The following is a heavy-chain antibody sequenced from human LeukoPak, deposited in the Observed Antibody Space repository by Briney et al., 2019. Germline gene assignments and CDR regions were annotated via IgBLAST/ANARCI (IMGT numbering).Heavy chain of an antibody. CDR2: ISSSSSTI. CDR1: GFTFSSYE. D-gene: IGHD1-26*01. J-gene: IGHJ4*02. Sequence: PGGSLRLSCAASGFTFSSYEMNWVRQAPGKGLEWVSYISSSSSTIYYADSVKGRFTISRDNAKNSLYLQMNSLRAEDTAVYYCARQMGSYSGSYAIDYWGQGTLVTVSS. CDR3: ARQMGSYSGSYAIDY. V-gene: IGHV3-48*03.